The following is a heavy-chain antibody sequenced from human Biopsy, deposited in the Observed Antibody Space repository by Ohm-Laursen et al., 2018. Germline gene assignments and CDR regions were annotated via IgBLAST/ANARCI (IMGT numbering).Heavy chain of an antibody. Sequence: GTLSLTCTVPGDSVTKYYWSWIRQPLGKGLEWIGHIYYSVMTNYNPSLQSRVSISVDTSRNQVSLTLSSVTAADTAVYYCARDSGILNYGNFKYYHYYGMDVWGQGAKVTVSS. V-gene: IGHV4-59*02. CDR2: IYYSVMT. J-gene: IGHJ6*02. CDR3: ARDSGILNYGNFKYYHYYGMDV. CDR1: GDSVTKYY. D-gene: IGHD4-11*01.